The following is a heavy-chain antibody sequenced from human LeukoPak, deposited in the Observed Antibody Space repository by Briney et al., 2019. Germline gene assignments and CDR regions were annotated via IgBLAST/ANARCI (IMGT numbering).Heavy chain of an antibody. CDR2: IYTSGST. J-gene: IGHJ4*02. D-gene: IGHD3-3*01. CDR1: GGSISSYY. CDR3: ARDRVQWLLLGGGQRDY. V-gene: IGHV4-4*07. Sequence: SETLSLTCTVSGGSISSYYWSWIRQPAGKGLEWIGRIYTSGSTNYNPSPKSRVTMSVDTSKNQFSLKLSSVTAADTAVYYCARDRVQWLLLGGGQRDYWGQGTLVTVSS.